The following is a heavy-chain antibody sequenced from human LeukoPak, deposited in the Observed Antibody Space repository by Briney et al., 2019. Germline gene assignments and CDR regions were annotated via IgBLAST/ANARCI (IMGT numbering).Heavy chain of an antibody. D-gene: IGHD2-21*01. V-gene: IGHV1-69*04. J-gene: IGHJ4*02. Sequence: ASVKVSCKASGYTFTGYYMHWVRQAPGQGLEWMGRIIPILGIANYAQKFQGRVTITADKSTSTAYMELSSLRSEDTAVYYCARDGVISRAFDYWGQGTLVTVSS. CDR3: ARDGVISRAFDY. CDR2: IIPILGIA. CDR1: GYTFTGYY.